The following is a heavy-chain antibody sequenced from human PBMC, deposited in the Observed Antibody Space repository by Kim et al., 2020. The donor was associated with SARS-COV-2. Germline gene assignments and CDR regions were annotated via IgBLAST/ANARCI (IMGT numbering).Heavy chain of an antibody. Sequence: ASVKVSCKASGYTFTSYAMHWVRQAPGQRLEWMGWINAGNGNTKYSQKFQGRVTITRDTSASTAYMELSSLRSEDTAVYYCARGRDHEGTNGSGPDYFDYWGQGTLVTVSS. CDR1: GYTFTSYA. CDR3: ARGRDHEGTNGSGPDYFDY. CDR2: INAGNGNT. J-gene: IGHJ4*02. D-gene: IGHD3-10*01. V-gene: IGHV1-3*01.